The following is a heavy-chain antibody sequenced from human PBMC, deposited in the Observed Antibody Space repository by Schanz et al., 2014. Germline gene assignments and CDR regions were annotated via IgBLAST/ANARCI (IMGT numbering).Heavy chain of an antibody. V-gene: IGHV4-31*02. D-gene: IGHD6-25*01. Sequence: WTWLRQHPGKGLEWIGYIYFSGATYINPSLESRVIISVDTSETQFSLKLTSVTAADTAVYYCARVRPGFAIDPWGQGTLVTVSS. CDR3: ARVRPGFAIDP. J-gene: IGHJ5*02. CDR2: IYFSGAT.